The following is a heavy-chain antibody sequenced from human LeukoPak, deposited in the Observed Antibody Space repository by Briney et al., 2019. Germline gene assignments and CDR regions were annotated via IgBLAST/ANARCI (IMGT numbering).Heavy chain of an antibody. CDR2: IIPIFGTA. J-gene: IGHJ5*02. Sequence: ASVKVSCKASGGTFSSYAISWVRQAPGQGLEWMGGIIPIFGTANYAQKFQGRVTITADESTSTAYMELRSLRSEDTAVYYCARDVASVAGTSFDPWGQGTLVTVSS. CDR3: ARDVASVAGTSFDP. V-gene: IGHV1-69*13. CDR1: GGTFSSYA. D-gene: IGHD6-19*01.